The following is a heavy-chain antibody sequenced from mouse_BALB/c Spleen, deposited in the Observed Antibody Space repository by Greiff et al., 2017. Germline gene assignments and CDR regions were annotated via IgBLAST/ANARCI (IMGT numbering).Heavy chain of an antibody. CDR1: GYTFTSYW. V-gene: IGHV1-5*01. CDR2: IYPGNSDT. D-gene: IGHD1-1*01. J-gene: IGHJ4*01. Sequence: EVQLVESGTVLARPGASVKMSCKASGYTFTSYWMHWVKQRPGQGLEWIGAIYPGNSDTSYNQKFKGKANLTAVTSTSTAYMELSSLTNEDSAVYYCTRDGSSRYYAMDYWGQGTSVTVSA. CDR3: TRDGSSRYYAMDY.